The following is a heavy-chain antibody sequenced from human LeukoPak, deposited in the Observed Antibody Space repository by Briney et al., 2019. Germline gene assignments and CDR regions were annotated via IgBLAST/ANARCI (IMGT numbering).Heavy chain of an antibody. CDR1: GFTFSDYN. CDR2: TSRSGSTK. J-gene: IGHJ6*03. V-gene: IGHV3-11*01. Sequence: PGGSLRLSCAASGFTFSDYNMRWIRQAPGKGLEWVSSTSRSGSTKYYADSVKGRFTISRDNAKNPLFLQMTSLRAEDTAVYYCARVLRYCSGGNCYSGGLGYMDVWGKGTTVTISS. CDR3: ARVLRYCSGGNCYSGGLGYMDV. D-gene: IGHD2-15*01.